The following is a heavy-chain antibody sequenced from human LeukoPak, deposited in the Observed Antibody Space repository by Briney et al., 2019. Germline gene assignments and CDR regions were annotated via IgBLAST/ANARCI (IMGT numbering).Heavy chain of an antibody. Sequence: PGGSLRLSWAASGFNFDDYAMHWVRQAPGKGLEWVSFISGDGGTTYYADSVKGRFTISRENSKNSLYLPMNSLRIEDTALYYCAKDRAAGTPYSWFDPWGQGTLVTVSS. CDR2: ISGDGGTT. J-gene: IGHJ5*02. CDR3: AKDRAAGTPYSWFDP. CDR1: GFNFDDYA. D-gene: IGHD6-13*01. V-gene: IGHV3-43*02.